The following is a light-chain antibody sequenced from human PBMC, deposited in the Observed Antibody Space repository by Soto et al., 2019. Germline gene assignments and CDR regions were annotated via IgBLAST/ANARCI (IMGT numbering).Light chain of an antibody. CDR3: RSYTSSSTLCV. J-gene: IGLJ1*01. CDR1: SSDVGGYNY. Sequence: QSVLTQPASVSGSPGQSITISCTGTSSDVGGYNYVSWYQQHPGKAPKLMIYEVSNRPSGVSNRFSGSKSGNTASLTISGLQAEDEADYYCRSYTSSSTLCVFGTGTKVTVL. CDR2: EVS. V-gene: IGLV2-14*01.